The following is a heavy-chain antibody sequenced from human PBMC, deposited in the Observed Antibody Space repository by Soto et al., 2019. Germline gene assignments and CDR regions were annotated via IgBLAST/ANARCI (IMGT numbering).Heavy chain of an antibody. CDR1: GGSFSGYY. CDR3: ARGQIYGSGSYYPTDVPYGMDV. D-gene: IGHD3-10*01. V-gene: IGHV4-34*01. Sequence: PSETLSLTCAVYGGSFSGYYWSWIRQPPGKGLERIGEINHSGSTNYNPSLKSRVTISVDTSRNQFSLKLSSVTAADTAVYYCARGQIYGSGSYYPTDVPYGMDVWGQGTTVTVSS. J-gene: IGHJ6*02. CDR2: INHSGST.